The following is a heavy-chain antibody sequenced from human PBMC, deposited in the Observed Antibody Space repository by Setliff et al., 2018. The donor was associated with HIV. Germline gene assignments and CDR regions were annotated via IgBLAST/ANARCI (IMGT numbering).Heavy chain of an antibody. CDR1: GYTFGYNY. D-gene: IGHD1-26*01. CDR3: SRDVGVPGRGNALDY. J-gene: IGHJ4*02. V-gene: IGHV1-2*06. Sequence: ASVKVSCKTSGYTFGYNYIHWVRQAPGQGLEWMGRIAPNSGDTKYAQKFEGRVTVTRDTSINTVYMEVSSLRSDDTAVCYCSRDVGVPGRGNALDYWGQGTQVTVSS. CDR2: IAPNSGDT.